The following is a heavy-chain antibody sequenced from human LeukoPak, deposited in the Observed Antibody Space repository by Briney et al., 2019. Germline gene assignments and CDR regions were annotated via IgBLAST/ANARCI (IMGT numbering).Heavy chain of an antibody. CDR2: ISSSSSYI. V-gene: IGHV3-21*01. D-gene: IGHD3-22*01. J-gene: IGHJ4*02. CDR3: ARARGDSSGYYFDY. CDR1: GFTFSSYA. Sequence: GGSLRLSCAASGFTFSSYAMSWVRQAPGKGLEWVSSISSSSSYIYYADSVKGRFTISRDNAKNSLYLQMNSLRAEDTAVYYCARARGDSSGYYFDYWGQGTLVTVSS.